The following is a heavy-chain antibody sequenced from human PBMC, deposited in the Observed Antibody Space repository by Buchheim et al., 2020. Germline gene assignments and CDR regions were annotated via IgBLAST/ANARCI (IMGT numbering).Heavy chain of an antibody. CDR3: ARTSIQYHFDS. Sequence: QVQLQESGPGLVKPSETLSVTCTVSGGSVSSGNYYWSWIRQPPGKGLEGIGYIYYSGSTHYSPSLKSRVTISVDTSKDQFSLKLSSVTAADTAVYYCARTSIQYHFDSWGQGTL. CDR2: IYYSGST. D-gene: IGHD4-11*01. J-gene: IGHJ4*02. V-gene: IGHV4-61*01. CDR1: GGSVSSGNYY.